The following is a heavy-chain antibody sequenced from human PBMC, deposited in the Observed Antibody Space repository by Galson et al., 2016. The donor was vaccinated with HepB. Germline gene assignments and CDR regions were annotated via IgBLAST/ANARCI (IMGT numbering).Heavy chain of an antibody. J-gene: IGHJ5*02. CDR1: GFSLTSRGVG. CDR3: AHTARSWYSRHNRFDP. CDR2: IYWDDDK. D-gene: IGHD6-13*01. V-gene: IGHV2-5*02. Sequence: PALVKPTQTLTLTCTFSGFSLTSRGVGVGWIRQSPGEAPEWLAHIYWDDDKRYSPSLQSRLTITKDTSKNQVVLTMTNMDPVDTATYYCAHTARSWYSRHNRFDPWGQGTLVIVSS.